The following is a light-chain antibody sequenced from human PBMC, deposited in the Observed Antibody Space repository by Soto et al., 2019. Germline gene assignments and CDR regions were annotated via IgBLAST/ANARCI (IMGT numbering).Light chain of an antibody. Sequence: QSVLTQPPSVSGAPGQRVTISCTGSSSNIGAGYDVHWYQQLPGTAPKLLIYGNSNRPSGVPDRFSGSKSGTSASLAITGLQAEDEADYYCQSYGSSLSGSPYVVFGGGTKLTVL. CDR1: SSNIGAGYD. J-gene: IGLJ2*01. CDR2: GNS. V-gene: IGLV1-40*01. CDR3: QSYGSSLSGSPYVV.